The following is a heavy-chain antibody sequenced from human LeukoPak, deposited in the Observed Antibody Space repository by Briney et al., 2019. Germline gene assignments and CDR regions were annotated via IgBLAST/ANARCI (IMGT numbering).Heavy chain of an antibody. CDR3: ASYPRYSSTPPFDY. V-gene: IGHV1-2*02. J-gene: IGHJ4*02. CDR1: GYTFKNYD. D-gene: IGHD6-19*01. CDR2: INPNSGDT. Sequence: ASVKVSCKASGYTFKNYDINWVRQATGQGLEWMGWINPNSGDTNYAQKFQGRVTMTRDTTISTAYMELNRLTSDDTAVYYCASYPRYSSTPPFDYWGQGTPVTVSS.